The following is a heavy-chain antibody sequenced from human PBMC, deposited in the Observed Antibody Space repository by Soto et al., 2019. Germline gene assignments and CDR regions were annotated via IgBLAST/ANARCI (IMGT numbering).Heavy chain of an antibody. D-gene: IGHD3-10*01. CDR2: IYYSGST. V-gene: IGHV4-59*01. Sequence: ETLSLTCTVSGGSMSSYYWSWIRQPPGKGLEWIGYIYYSGSTNYNPSLKSRVTVSVDTPKNQFSLKLSSVTAADTAVYYCARRGYGPGFPYYYGMDVWGQGTTVTVSS. J-gene: IGHJ6*02. CDR1: GGSMSSYY. CDR3: ARRGYGPGFPYYYGMDV.